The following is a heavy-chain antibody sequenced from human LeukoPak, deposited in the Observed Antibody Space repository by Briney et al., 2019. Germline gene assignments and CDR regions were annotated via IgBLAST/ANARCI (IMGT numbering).Heavy chain of an antibody. J-gene: IGHJ4*02. CDR2: MYYSGST. Sequence: PSETLSLTCTVSGGSISSYYWSRIRQPPGKGLEWIGYMYYSGSTNYNPSLKSRVTISVDTSKNQFSLKLSSVTAADTAVYYCASSHPLGSNNDYYTPFDYWGQGTLVTVSS. V-gene: IGHV4-59*01. CDR3: ASSHPLGSNNDYYTPFDY. D-gene: IGHD3-3*01. CDR1: GGSISSYY.